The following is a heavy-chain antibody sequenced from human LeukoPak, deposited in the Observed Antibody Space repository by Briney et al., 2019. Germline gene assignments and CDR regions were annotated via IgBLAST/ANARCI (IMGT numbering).Heavy chain of an antibody. J-gene: IGHJ4*02. CDR2: IYTSGGT. CDR1: GGSISSYY. CDR3: ARGRYDFWSGYYLDY. Sequence: SETLSLTCTASGGSISSYYWSWIRQPAGKGLEWIGRIYTSGGTNYNPSLKSRVTMSVDTSKNQFSLKLSSVTAADTAVYYCARGRYDFWSGYYLDYWGQGTLVTVSS. V-gene: IGHV4-4*07. D-gene: IGHD3-3*01.